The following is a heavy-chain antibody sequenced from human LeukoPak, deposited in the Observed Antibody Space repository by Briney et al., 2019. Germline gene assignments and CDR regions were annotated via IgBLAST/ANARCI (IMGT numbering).Heavy chain of an antibody. J-gene: IGHJ1*01. D-gene: IGHD3-22*01. V-gene: IGHV1-58*02. CDR2: IVVGSGNT. Sequence: SVKVSCKASGFTFTSSAMQWVRQARGQRLEWIGWIVVGSGNTNYAQKFQERVTITRDMSTSTAYMELSSLRSEDTAVYYCAAVNYYDSKDFQHWGQGTLVTVSS. CDR3: AAVNYYDSKDFQH. CDR1: GFTFTSSA.